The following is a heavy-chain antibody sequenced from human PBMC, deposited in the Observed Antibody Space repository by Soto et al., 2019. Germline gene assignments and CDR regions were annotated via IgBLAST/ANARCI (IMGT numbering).Heavy chain of an antibody. Sequence: SETLSLTCTVSGGSMISYYWSWIRQPPGKGLEWIGYIYYSGSTYYNPSLKSRVTISVDTSKNQFSLKLSSVTAADTAVYYCASVQRTGWFDPWGQGTLVTVSS. D-gene: IGHD1-1*01. J-gene: IGHJ5*02. CDR2: IYYSGST. CDR1: GGSMISYY. CDR3: ASVQRTGWFDP. V-gene: IGHV4-30-4*01.